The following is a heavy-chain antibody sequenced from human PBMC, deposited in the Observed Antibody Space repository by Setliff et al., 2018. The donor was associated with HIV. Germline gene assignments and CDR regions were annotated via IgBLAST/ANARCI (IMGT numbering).Heavy chain of an antibody. V-gene: IGHV4-59*11. D-gene: IGHD6-13*01. CDR3: ARLPDINSWPFDY. CDR1: YGSISGHY. J-gene: IGHJ4*02. CDR2: IHHSGGT. Sequence: ETLSLTCTVSYGSISGHYWTWIRQPPGKGLEWIGYIHHSGGTQYNPSLMSRLTMSVDSSKNQFSLSLSSVTAADTAVYYCARLPDINSWPFDYWARGTLVAVSS.